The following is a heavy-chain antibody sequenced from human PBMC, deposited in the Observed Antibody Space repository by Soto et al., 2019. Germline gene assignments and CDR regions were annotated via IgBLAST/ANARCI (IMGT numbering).Heavy chain of an antibody. Sequence: GSLRLSCTASGFTFGDYAMSWFRQAPGKGLEWVGFIRSKAYGGTTEYAASVKGRFTISRDDSKSIAYLQMNSLKTEDTAVYYCNRDLTKYYDFWSGYYSFDYWGQGTLATVSS. D-gene: IGHD3-3*01. J-gene: IGHJ4*02. CDR3: NRDLTKYYDFWSGYYSFDY. V-gene: IGHV3-49*03. CDR2: IRSKAYGGTT. CDR1: GFTFGDYA.